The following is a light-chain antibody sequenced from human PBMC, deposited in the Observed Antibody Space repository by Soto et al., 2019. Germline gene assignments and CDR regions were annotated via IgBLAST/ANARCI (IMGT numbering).Light chain of an antibody. CDR1: QSISSW. CDR2: KAS. J-gene: IGKJ1*01. Sequence: DIQMTQSPSTLSASVGDRVTITCRASQSISSWLAWYQQKTGKAPKLLIYKASSLESGVPSRFSGRGSGTEFTLTISSLQTDDFATYYGQQYNSYWTFGQGTKVEIK. V-gene: IGKV1-5*03. CDR3: QQYNSYWT.